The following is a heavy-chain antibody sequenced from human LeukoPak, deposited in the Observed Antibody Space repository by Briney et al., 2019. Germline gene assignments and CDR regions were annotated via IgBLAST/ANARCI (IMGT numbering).Heavy chain of an antibody. CDR1: GFTFSDYY. D-gene: IGHD6-6*01. Sequence: PGGSLRLSCAASGFTFSDYYMSWIRQAPGKGLEWVSYISSSGSTIYYADSVKGRFTISRDNAKNSLYLQMNSLRAEDTAVYYCARDRAEYSSSYPYYWGQGTLVTVSS. CDR3: ARDRAEYSSSYPYY. CDR2: ISSSGSTI. V-gene: IGHV3-11*04. J-gene: IGHJ4*02.